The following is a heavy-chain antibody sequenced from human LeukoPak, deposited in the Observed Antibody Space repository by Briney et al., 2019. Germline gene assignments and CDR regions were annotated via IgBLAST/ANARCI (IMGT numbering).Heavy chain of an antibody. CDR1: GGTFSSYA. Sequence: SVKVSCKASGGTFSSYAISWVRQAPGQGLEWMGGIIPIFGTANYAQKFQGRVTITADESTSTAYMELSSLRSEDTAVYYCAKFVSSSGWYYYFDYWGQGTLVTVSS. J-gene: IGHJ4*02. V-gene: IGHV1-69*13. D-gene: IGHD6-19*01. CDR2: IIPIFGTA. CDR3: AKFVSSSGWYYYFDY.